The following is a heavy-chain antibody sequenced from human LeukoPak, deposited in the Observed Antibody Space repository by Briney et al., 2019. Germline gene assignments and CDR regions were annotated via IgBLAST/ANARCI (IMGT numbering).Heavy chain of an antibody. CDR3: ARDAAQSYYDIFTGYSRAPDY. J-gene: IGHJ4*02. Sequence: GGSLRLSCAASGFTFSSYGMHWVRQAPGKGLEWVAVIWYDGSNKDYADSVKGRFTISRDNSTNKLYLQMKSLRGEATAVYYCARDAAQSYYDIFTGYSRAPDYWGQGTLVTVSS. CDR1: GFTFSSYG. D-gene: IGHD3-9*01. CDR2: IWYDGSNK. V-gene: IGHV3-33*01.